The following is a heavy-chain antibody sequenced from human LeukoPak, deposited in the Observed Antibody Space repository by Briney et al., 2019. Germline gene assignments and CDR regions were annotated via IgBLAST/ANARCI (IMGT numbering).Heavy chain of an antibody. CDR3: ARDSEGTSDY. CDR1: GGSISSSSYY. J-gene: IGHJ4*02. D-gene: IGHD1-26*01. Sequence: SETLSLTCTVSGGSISSSSYYWGWIRQPPGKGLEWIGSIYYSGSTYYNPSLKSRVTISVDTSKNQFSLKLSSVTAADTAVYYCARDSEGTSDYWGQGTLVTVSS. V-gene: IGHV4-39*07. CDR2: IYYSGST.